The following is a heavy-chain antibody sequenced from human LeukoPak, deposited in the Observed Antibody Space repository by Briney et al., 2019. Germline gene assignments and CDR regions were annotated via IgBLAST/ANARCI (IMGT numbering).Heavy chain of an antibody. D-gene: IGHD4-11*01. CDR3: AKDLHDYGNYVGWFDS. CDR2: ISGSGGST. V-gene: IGHV3-23*01. J-gene: IGHJ5*01. Sequence: GGSLRLSCAASGFTFSSYAMDWVRQAPGKGLEWVSAISGSGGSTYYADSVKGRFTISRDNSKTTLFLQMNSLRAEDTAVYYCAKDLHDYGNYVGWFDSWGQGTLVTVSS. CDR1: GFTFSSYA.